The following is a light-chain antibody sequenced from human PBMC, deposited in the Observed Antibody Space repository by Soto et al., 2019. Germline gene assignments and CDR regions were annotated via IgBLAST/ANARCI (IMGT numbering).Light chain of an antibody. CDR1: SGHSSYA. V-gene: IGLV4-69*01. CDR2: LKSDGSH. J-gene: IGLJ2*01. CDR3: QTWGTGMQV. Sequence: QSVLTQSPSASASLGASVKLTCTLSSGHSSYAIAWHQQQPHTGPRYLMMLKSDGSHSKGDGIHDCFSGSSSGAERYLTISRLQSEDEADYFCQTWGTGMQVFGGGTKVTV.